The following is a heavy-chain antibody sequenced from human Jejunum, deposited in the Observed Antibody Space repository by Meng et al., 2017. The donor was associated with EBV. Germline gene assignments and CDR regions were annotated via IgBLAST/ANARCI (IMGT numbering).Heavy chain of an antibody. CDR1: GFTFVNAW. J-gene: IGHJ4*02. CDR2: ISYDGSNK. CDR3: AKDRPGYTYGFDY. Sequence: LVESGGGLVEPGGSLSLSCAASGFTFVNAWMSWVRQAPGKGLEWVAVISYDGSNKYYADSVKGRFTISRDNSKNTLYLQMNSLRAEDTAVYYCAKDRPGYTYGFDYWGQGTLVTVSS. D-gene: IGHD5-18*01. V-gene: IGHV3-30*18.